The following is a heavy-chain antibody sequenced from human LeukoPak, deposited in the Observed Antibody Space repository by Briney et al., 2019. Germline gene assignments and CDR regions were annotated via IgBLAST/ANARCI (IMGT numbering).Heavy chain of an antibody. J-gene: IGHJ6*03. V-gene: IGHV4-34*01. Sequence: SETLSLTCAVYGGSFSGYYWSWIRQPPGKGLEWIGEINHSGSTNYNPSLKSRVTISVDTSKNQFSLKLSSVTAADTAVYYCARGAIVVVPATVRRNYYMDVWGKGPTVTVSS. D-gene: IGHD2-2*01. CDR1: GGSFSGYY. CDR2: INHSGST. CDR3: ARGAIVVVPATVRRNYYMDV.